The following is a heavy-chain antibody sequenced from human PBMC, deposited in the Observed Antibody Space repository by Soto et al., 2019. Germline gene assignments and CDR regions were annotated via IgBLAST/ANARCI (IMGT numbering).Heavy chain of an antibody. D-gene: IGHD6-19*01. Sequence: LGESLKISWKGSGYSFTSYWIGWVRQMPGKGLEWMGIIYPGDSDTRYSPSFQGQVTISADKSISTAYLQWSSLKASDTAMYYCATTREWLVDEYYFDYWGQGTLVTVSS. J-gene: IGHJ4*02. V-gene: IGHV5-51*01. CDR2: IYPGDSDT. CDR3: ATTREWLVDEYYFDY. CDR1: GYSFTSYW.